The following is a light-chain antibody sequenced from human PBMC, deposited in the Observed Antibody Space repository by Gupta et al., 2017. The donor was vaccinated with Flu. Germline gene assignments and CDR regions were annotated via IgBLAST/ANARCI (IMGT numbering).Light chain of an antibody. CDR2: SND. V-gene: IGLV1-44*01. CDR1: SSNIGVNT. Sequence: RGTISCAGSSSNIGVNTVNWYLQVPGTAPKLLIQSNDRRPSGVPDRFSASKSGTSASLAISGLQAEDEADYYCAAWDDSLNGWVFGGGIKLTVL. CDR3: AAWDDSLNGWV. J-gene: IGLJ3*02.